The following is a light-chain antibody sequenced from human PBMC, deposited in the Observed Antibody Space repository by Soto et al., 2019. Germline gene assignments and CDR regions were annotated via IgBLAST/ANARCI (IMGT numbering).Light chain of an antibody. V-gene: IGLV1-44*01. J-gene: IGLJ1*01. Sequence: QLVLTQPPSASGAPGQRVTISCSGTSSNIGSYTVNWYQHLPGRAPKLLIFSHNQRPSGVPGRFSASKSGTSASLDISGLQSEDEADYYCATWDDSLGGRYVFGTGTKVTVL. CDR2: SHN. CDR3: ATWDDSLGGRYV. CDR1: SSNIGSYT.